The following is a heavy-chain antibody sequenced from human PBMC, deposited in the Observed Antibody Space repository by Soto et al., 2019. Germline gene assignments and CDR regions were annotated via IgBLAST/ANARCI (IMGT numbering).Heavy chain of an antibody. J-gene: IGHJ4*02. CDR1: GSTFRSYA. CDR2: ISGSGGST. D-gene: IGHD1-7*01. V-gene: IGHV3-23*01. Sequence: AGGSLRLSCAASGSTFRSYAMSWVRQAPGKGLEWVSAISGSGGSTYYADSVKGRFTISRDNSKNTLYLQMNSLRAEDTAVYYCAKDTGPGTTYYFDYWGQGTLVTVSS. CDR3: AKDTGPGTTYYFDY.